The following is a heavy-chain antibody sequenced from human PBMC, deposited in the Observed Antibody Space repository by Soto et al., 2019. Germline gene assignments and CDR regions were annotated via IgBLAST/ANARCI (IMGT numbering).Heavy chain of an antibody. CDR1: GFTFSSCA. V-gene: IGHV3-23*01. Sequence: PGGSLRLSCAASGFTFSSCAMGWVRQAPGKGLEWVSDIIDSGGSTYYADSVKGRFTISRDNSKSTLYLQMNSLRAEDTALYYCAKRRSGSGWSNFDFWGQGTQVTVSS. J-gene: IGHJ4*02. D-gene: IGHD6-19*01. CDR2: IIDSGGST. CDR3: AKRRSGSGWSNFDF.